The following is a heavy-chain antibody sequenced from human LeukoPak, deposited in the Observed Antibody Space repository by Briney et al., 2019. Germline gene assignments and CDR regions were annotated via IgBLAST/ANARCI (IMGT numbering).Heavy chain of an antibody. Sequence: ASVKVSCKASGYTFTTYTIHWVRQAPGLRLEWMGWINAGNGNTKYSQKFQGRVTITRDTSASTAYMELSGLRSEDTAVYYCARDLARGTEMIITTLFDYWGQGTPVTVSS. CDR3: ARDLARGTEMIITTLFDY. D-gene: IGHD3-22*01. J-gene: IGHJ4*02. CDR1: GYTFTTYT. CDR2: INAGNGNT. V-gene: IGHV1-3*01.